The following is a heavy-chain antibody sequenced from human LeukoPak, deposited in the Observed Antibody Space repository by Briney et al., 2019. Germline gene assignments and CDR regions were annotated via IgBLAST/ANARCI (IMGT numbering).Heavy chain of an antibody. CDR1: GFTFSTYG. J-gene: IGHJ6*03. CDR3: AKGATVTPDYYYYYMDV. V-gene: IGHV3-30*02. CDR2: IRYDGSNK. D-gene: IGHD4-17*01. Sequence: PGGSLRLSCAASGFTFSTYGMHWVRQAPGKGLEWVAFIRYDGSNKYYVDSVKGRFTISRDNSKNTLYLQMNSLRAEDTAVYCCAKGATVTPDYYYYYMDVWGKGTTVTVSS.